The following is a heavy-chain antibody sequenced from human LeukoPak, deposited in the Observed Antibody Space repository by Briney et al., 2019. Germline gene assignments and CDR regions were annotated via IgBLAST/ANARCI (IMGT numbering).Heavy chain of an antibody. CDR3: VKGGWIHILDS. Sequence: GGSLRLSCTASGFAFSSYWMTWVRQAPGKGLEWVANIKHDGNEKYYVDSVVGRLTISRDNAKNSLFLQMNNVRVEDMAVYYCVKGGWIHILDSWGQGTLVTVPS. CDR1: GFAFSSYW. D-gene: IGHD5-18*01. CDR2: IKHDGNEK. J-gene: IGHJ4*02. V-gene: IGHV3-7*01.